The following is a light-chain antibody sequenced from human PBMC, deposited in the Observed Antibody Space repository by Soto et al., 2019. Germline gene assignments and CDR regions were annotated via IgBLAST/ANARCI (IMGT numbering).Light chain of an antibody. CDR1: SSAVGRYNL. CDR3: CSYAGSSTPVV. J-gene: IGLJ2*01. Sequence: QSVLTQPASVYGSPGQSITISCTGTSSAVGRYNLVSWYQQHPGKAPKLMIYEGSKRPSGVSNRFSGSKSGNTASLTISGLQAEDEADYYCCSYAGSSTPVVFGVGTKLTVL. V-gene: IGLV2-23*01. CDR2: EGS.